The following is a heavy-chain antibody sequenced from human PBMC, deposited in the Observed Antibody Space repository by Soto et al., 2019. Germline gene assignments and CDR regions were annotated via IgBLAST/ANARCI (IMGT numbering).Heavy chain of an antibody. D-gene: IGHD4-17*01. CDR3: ARDPDPDYGTWSAF. J-gene: IGHJ5*01. Sequence: ASVKVSFKASGYTFTSYGISWVRQAPGQGLEWMGWISAYNGNTNYAQKLQGRVTMTTDASTSTAYMELRSLRSDDTAVYYCARDPDPDYGTWSAFWGQGTLVTVFS. V-gene: IGHV1-18*01. CDR1: GYTFTSYG. CDR2: ISAYNGNT.